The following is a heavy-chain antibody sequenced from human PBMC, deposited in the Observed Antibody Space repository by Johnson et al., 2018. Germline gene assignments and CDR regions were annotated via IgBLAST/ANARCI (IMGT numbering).Heavy chain of an antibody. CDR2: ISDSGSTI. D-gene: IGHD6-6*01. Sequence: QVQLVQSGGGLVQPGGSLRLSCAASGFTVSSNYMNWVRQAPGKGLEWVSTISDSGSTIYYADSVKGRFTISRDNAKNSLYLQMNSLRAEDTAVYYCARGVAARPVYYYYSGMDVWGQGTTVTVSS. J-gene: IGHJ6*02. CDR3: ARGVAARPVYYYYSGMDV. V-gene: IGHV3-11*01. CDR1: GFTVSSNY.